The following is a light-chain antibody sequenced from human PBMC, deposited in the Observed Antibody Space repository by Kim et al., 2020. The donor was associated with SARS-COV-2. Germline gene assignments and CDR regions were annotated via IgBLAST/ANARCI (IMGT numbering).Light chain of an antibody. Sequence: SYELTQPPSVSVAPGKTARITCGGNNIGSKSVHWYQQTPGQAPVLVIYYDSDRPSGIPERFSGSNSGNTATLTISRVEAGDEADYYCQVWDSSSDVVFGGGTKLTVL. CDR3: QVWDSSSDVV. J-gene: IGLJ2*01. V-gene: IGLV3-21*04. CDR2: YDS. CDR1: NIGSKS.